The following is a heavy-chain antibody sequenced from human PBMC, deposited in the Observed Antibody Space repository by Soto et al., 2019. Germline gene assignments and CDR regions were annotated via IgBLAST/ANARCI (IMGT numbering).Heavy chain of an antibody. CDR2: IYYSGST. D-gene: IGHD4-17*01. V-gene: IGHV4-59*08. CDR3: ARRYGYYFDY. CDR1: GGSISSYY. Sequence: QVQLQESGPGLVKPSETLSLTCTVSGGSISSYYWSWIRQPPGKGLEWIGYIYYSGSTNYNPSLKSRVTISVDTSKNQLPLKRSSVTAADTAVYYCARRYGYYFDYWGQGAMVTVSS. J-gene: IGHJ4*02.